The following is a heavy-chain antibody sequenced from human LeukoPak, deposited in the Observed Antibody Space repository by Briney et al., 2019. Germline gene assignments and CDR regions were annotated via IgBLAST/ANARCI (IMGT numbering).Heavy chain of an antibody. CDR3: ASGSGYVDY. CDR2: IYYSGST. J-gene: IGHJ4*02. D-gene: IGHD2-15*01. V-gene: IGHV4-39*01. Sequence: PSETLPLTCTVSGGSISSSSYYWGWIRQPPAKGLEWIGSIYYSGSTYYNPSLKSRVTISVDTSKNQFSLKLSSVTAADTAVYYCASGSGYVDYWGQGTLVTVSP. CDR1: GGSISSSSYY.